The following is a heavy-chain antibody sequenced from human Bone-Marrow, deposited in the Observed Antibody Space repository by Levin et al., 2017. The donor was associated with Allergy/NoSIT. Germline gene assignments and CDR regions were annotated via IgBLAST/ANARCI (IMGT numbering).Heavy chain of an antibody. CDR2: IYYTGTS. Sequence: ASETLSLTCNVSGGSISTYYWTWIRQPPGKGLEYIGYIYYTGTSDSNPSLKSRVTMSVDTSKNQFSLTLTSVTAADTAMYYCARVSYSGYDSRGAFDVWGQGTMVAVSS. CDR1: GGSISTYY. D-gene: IGHD5-12*01. V-gene: IGHV4-59*01. CDR3: ARVSYSGYDSRGAFDV. J-gene: IGHJ3*01.